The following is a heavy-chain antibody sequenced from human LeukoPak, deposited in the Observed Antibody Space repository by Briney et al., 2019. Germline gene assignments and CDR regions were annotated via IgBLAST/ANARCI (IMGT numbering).Heavy chain of an antibody. D-gene: IGHD3-22*01. J-gene: IGHJ4*02. CDR2: IKQDGSEK. CDR1: GFTFSSYW. CDR3: ARDTYDSSGYYAHLDY. Sequence: GGSLRLSCAASGFTFSSYWMSWVRQAPGTGLEGVANIKQDGSEKYYVDSVKGRFTISRDNAKNSLYLQMSSLRAEDTAVYYCARDTYDSSGYYAHLDYWGQGTLVTVSS. V-gene: IGHV3-7*01.